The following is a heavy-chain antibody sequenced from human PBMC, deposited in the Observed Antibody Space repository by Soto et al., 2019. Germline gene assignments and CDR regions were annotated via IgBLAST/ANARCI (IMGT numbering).Heavy chain of an antibody. CDR2: LTPSGGET. D-gene: IGHD4-17*01. Sequence: LRLSCVASGFTFSTYAMSWVRQAPGRGLEWVSALTPSGGETYYADSVKGRFTISRDNSMNALYLQMNSLRIEDTAVYYCAHPRGYGVFDAYDIWGQGTMVTVSS. V-gene: IGHV3-23*01. CDR3: AHPRGYGVFDAYDI. CDR1: GFTFSTYA. J-gene: IGHJ3*02.